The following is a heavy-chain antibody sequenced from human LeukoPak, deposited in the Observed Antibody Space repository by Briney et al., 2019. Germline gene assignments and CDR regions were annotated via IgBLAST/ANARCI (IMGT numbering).Heavy chain of an antibody. Sequence: PGGSLRLSCAVSGFTLSDHYMDWVRQAPGKGLEWVGRTRNKPNGYTTEYAASVKGRFTISRDDSKNSLYLQMDSLKIEDTAVYYCTRVLVLGPAVGMDVWSQGTTVTVS. CDR1: GFTLSDHY. D-gene: IGHD2-2*01. J-gene: IGHJ6*02. V-gene: IGHV3-72*01. CDR2: TRNKPNGYTT. CDR3: TRVLVLGPAVGMDV.